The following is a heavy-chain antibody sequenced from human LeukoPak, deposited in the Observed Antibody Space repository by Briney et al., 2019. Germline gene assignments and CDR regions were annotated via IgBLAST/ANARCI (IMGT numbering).Heavy chain of an antibody. CDR3: ARDYNYAFDN. CDR1: GFTFSEYS. V-gene: IGHV3-48*04. D-gene: IGHD1-1*01. Sequence: GGSLRLSWAAAGFTFSEYSMRWVRQAEGGGMDWISYIGISSSNQKYAASVTGRFPTPGHNAKSSLYLQMNSLRVEDTAVYYCARDYNYAFDNWGRGTLVTVSS. J-gene: IGHJ4*02. CDR2: IGISSSNQ.